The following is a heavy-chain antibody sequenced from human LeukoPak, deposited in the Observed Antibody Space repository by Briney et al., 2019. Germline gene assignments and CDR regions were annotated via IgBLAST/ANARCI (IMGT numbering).Heavy chain of an antibody. V-gene: IGHV3-48*03. D-gene: IGHD6-13*01. CDR1: GFTFSSYE. Sequence: GGSLRLSCAASGFTFSSYEMNWVRQAPGKGLEGGSDISSSGSTRYYADSVKGRFTISRDNAKDSLYLQMNSLRAEDTAVYYCARDDGYSSSWYYFDYWGQGTLVTVSS. CDR2: ISSSGSTR. J-gene: IGHJ4*02. CDR3: ARDDGYSSSWYYFDY.